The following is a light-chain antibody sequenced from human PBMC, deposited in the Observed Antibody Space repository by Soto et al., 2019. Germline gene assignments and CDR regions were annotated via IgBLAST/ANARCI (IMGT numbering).Light chain of an antibody. CDR2: FTN. J-gene: IGLJ3*02. CDR1: SGSVSTSNY. V-gene: IGLV8-61*01. CDR3: VLYMGSGYWV. Sequence: QAVVTQEPSFSVSPGTTVTLTCGLSSGSVSTSNYPHWYQQTPGQAPRPLIYFTNMRSSGVPDRFSGSILGNKAALTITGAQADDESDYYCVLYMGSGYWVFGGGTKLTVL.